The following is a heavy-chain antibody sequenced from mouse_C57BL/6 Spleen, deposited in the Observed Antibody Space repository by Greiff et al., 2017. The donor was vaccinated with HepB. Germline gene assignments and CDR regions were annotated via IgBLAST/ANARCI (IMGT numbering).Heavy chain of an antibody. Sequence: VQLQQSGAELVRPGASVTLSCKASGYTFTDYEMHWVKQTPVHGLEWIGAIDPETGGTAYNQKFKGKAILTADKSSSTAYMALRSLTSEDSAVYDCTSDLGPYWGQGTTLTVSS. V-gene: IGHV1-15*01. CDR2: IDPETGGT. CDR3: TSDLGPY. D-gene: IGHD4-1*01. CDR1: GYTFTDYE. J-gene: IGHJ2*01.